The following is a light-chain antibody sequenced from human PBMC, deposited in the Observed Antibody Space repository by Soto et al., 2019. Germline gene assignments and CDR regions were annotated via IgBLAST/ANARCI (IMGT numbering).Light chain of an antibody. CDR3: QQYAIQTRT. CDR2: DAS. V-gene: IGKV3-20*01. J-gene: IGKJ1*01. CDR1: QSVSGSY. Sequence: LSLSPGDIANLPRRPSQSVSGSYLAWYQQKPGQAPRLLIYDASSRATGIPDRFSGSGSGTDFTLTISRLEPEDFAVYYCQQYAIQTRTLGQRTKADIK.